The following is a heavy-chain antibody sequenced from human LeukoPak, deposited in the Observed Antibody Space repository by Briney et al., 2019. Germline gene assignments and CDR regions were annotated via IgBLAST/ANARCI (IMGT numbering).Heavy chain of an antibody. V-gene: IGHV3-23*01. CDR2: ISGSGGST. CDR1: RFTFSSYA. Sequence: HPGGSLRLSSAASRFTFSSYAMSWVRQAPGKGLDWVSAISGSGGSTYYADSVKGRFTISRDNSKNTLYLQMNSLRAEDTAVYYCAGHCSGGSCYWFDSWGQGTLVTVSS. J-gene: IGHJ5*01. D-gene: IGHD2-15*01. CDR3: AGHCSGGSCYWFDS.